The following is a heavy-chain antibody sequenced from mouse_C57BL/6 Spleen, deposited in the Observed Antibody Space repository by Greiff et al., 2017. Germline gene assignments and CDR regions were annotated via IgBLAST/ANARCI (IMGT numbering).Heavy chain of an antibody. V-gene: IGHV5-17*01. CDR2: ISSGSSTI. CDR3: ARRWLPLYAMDY. D-gene: IGHD2-2*01. CDR1: GFTFSDYG. J-gene: IGHJ4*01. Sequence: EVHLVESGGGLVKPGGSLKLSCAASGFTFSDYGMHWVRQAPEKGLEWVAYISSGSSTIYYADTVKGRFTISRANAKNTLFLQMTSLRSEDTAMYYYARRWLPLYAMDYWGQGTSVTVSS.